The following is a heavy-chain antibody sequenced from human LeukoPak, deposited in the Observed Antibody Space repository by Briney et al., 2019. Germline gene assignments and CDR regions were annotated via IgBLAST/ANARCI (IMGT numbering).Heavy chain of an antibody. CDR3: ARVFPIAVLGVPYNWFDP. CDR1: GGSFSGYY. Sequence: PSETLSLTCAVYGGSFSGYYWSWIRQPPGKGLEWIGEISHSGSTNYNPSLKSRVTISVDTSKNQFSLKLSSVTAADTAVYYCARVFPIAVLGVPYNWFDPSGQGTLVTVCS. CDR2: ISHSGST. V-gene: IGHV4-34*01. D-gene: IGHD3-10*01. J-gene: IGHJ5*02.